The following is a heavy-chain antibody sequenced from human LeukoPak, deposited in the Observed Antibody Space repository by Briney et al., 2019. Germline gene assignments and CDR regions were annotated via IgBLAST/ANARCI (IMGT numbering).Heavy chain of an antibody. D-gene: IGHD5-12*01. V-gene: IGHV1-2*06. CDR3: ARDAEWLRYWDPLNLSSEFDY. Sequence: ASVKVSCKASGYTLTGYYMHWVRQAPGQGLEWMGRINPNSGGTNYAQKFQGRVTMTRDTSISTAYMELSRLRSDDTAVYYCARDAEWLRYWDPLNLSSEFDYWGQGTLVTVSS. CDR1: GYTLTGYY. CDR2: INPNSGGT. J-gene: IGHJ4*02.